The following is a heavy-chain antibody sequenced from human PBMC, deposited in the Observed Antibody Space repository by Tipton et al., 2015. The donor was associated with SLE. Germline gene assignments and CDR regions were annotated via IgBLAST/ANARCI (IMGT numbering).Heavy chain of an antibody. CDR2: ISQSGAT. CDR3: ARRVSNGRMDVFDT. D-gene: IGHD1-14*01. J-gene: IGHJ3*02. Sequence: TLSLTCAVSSGSLTRDYWAWIRQPPGKGLNWDGYISQSGATNHHPSLKSRISISVDNSKSQFSLKMRPVPAAGTAVYYCARRVSNGRMDVFDTWGRGTTVTVSS. CDR1: SGSLTRDY. V-gene: IGHV4-59*01.